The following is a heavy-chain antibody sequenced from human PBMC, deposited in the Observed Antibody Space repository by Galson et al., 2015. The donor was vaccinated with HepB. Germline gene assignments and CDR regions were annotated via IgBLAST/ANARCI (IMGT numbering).Heavy chain of an antibody. Sequence: QSGAEVKKPGESLKISCKGSGYSFTDYLIGWVRQMPGKGLEWMGIIDPGDSDARYSPSFHGQVTISADKSISTAYVQWSSLKASDTAMYYCARVRGADPLGFDYWGQGTLVTVSS. J-gene: IGHJ4*02. CDR3: ARVRGADPLGFDY. V-gene: IGHV5-51*01. CDR2: IDPGDSDA. CDR1: GYSFTDYL. D-gene: IGHD3-16*01.